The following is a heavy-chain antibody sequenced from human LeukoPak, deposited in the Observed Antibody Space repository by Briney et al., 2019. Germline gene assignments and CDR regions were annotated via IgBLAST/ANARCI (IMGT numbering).Heavy chain of an antibody. CDR2: ISAYNGNT. Sequence: ASVKVSCKASGYTFTIYGISWVRQAPGQGLEWMGWISAYNGNTNYAQKLQGRVTMTTDTSTSTAYMELRSLRSDDTAVYYCARAAMSTYYDFWSGYPLDYWGQGTLVTVSS. J-gene: IGHJ4*02. V-gene: IGHV1-18*01. CDR3: ARAAMSTYYDFWSGYPLDY. CDR1: GYTFTIYG. D-gene: IGHD3-3*01.